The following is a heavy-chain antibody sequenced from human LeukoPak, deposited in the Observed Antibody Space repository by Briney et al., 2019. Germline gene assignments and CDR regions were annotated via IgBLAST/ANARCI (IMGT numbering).Heavy chain of an antibody. V-gene: IGHV3-30*02. D-gene: IGHD2-8*01. J-gene: IGHJ6*03. CDR2: IRYDGSNK. CDR3: AKDRGEYCTNGVCSQLHYYYYMDV. CDR1: GFTFSSYG. Sequence: GGSPRLSCAASGFTFSSYGMHWVRQAPGKGLEWVAFIRYDGSNKYYADSVKGRFTISRDNSKNTLYLQMNSLRAEDTAVYYCAKDRGEYCTNGVCSQLHYYYYMDVWGKGTTVTVSS.